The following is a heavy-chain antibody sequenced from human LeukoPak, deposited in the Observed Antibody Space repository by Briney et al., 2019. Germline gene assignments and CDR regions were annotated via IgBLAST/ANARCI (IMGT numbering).Heavy chain of an antibody. J-gene: IGHJ5*02. CDR2: IRSTGSTI. CDR3: ARVGDPYSSSWYWFDP. D-gene: IGHD6-13*01. Sequence: GGSLRLSCAASGFTFSDYYMNWLRQAPGEGLEWVSYIRSTGSTIYYGDSVKGRFTISRDNAKNSLYLQMNSLRAEDTAVYYCARVGDPYSSSWYWFDPWGQGTLVTVSS. V-gene: IGHV3-11*04. CDR1: GFTFSDYY.